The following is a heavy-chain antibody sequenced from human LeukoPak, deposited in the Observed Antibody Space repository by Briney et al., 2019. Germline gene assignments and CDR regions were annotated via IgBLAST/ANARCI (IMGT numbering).Heavy chain of an antibody. CDR1: GGSISSYY. CDR3: ARVRITMVRGVRNYYYMDV. V-gene: IGHV4-59*01. D-gene: IGHD3-10*01. Sequence: SETLSLTCTVSGGSISSYYWSWIRQPPGKGLEWIGYIYYSGSTNYNPSLKNRVTISVDTSKNQFSLKLSSVTAADTAMYYCARVRITMVRGVRNYYYMDVWGKGTTVTVSS. CDR2: IYYSGST. J-gene: IGHJ6*03.